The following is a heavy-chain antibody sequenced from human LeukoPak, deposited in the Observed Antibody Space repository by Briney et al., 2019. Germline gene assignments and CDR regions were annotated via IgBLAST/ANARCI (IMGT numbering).Heavy chain of an antibody. D-gene: IGHD3-10*01. CDR1: GFTFSSYW. Sequence: PVGSLRLSCAASGFTFSSYWMHWVRQAPGKGLVWVSVINNDGSGTNYADSVKGRSTISRDNAKNTLYLQMTSLGAEDTAVYYCVRGGFGHAMDVWGQGTTVTVSS. CDR3: VRGGFGHAMDV. V-gene: IGHV3-74*01. CDR2: INNDGSGT. J-gene: IGHJ6*02.